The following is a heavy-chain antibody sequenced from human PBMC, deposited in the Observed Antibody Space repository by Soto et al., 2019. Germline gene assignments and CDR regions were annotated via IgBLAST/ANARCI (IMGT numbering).Heavy chain of an antibody. Sequence: LSETLSLTCTVCGGSISSYYWSWIRQPPGKGLDWIGYIYYSGSTNYNPSLKSRVTISVDTSKHQFSLNLSSVTAAATAVYYCARERGYSYHRESRFDPCCQGPLVAVAS. CDR2: IYYSGST. D-gene: IGHD5-18*01. J-gene: IGHJ5*02. CDR1: GGSISSYY. CDR3: ARERGYSYHRESRFDP. V-gene: IGHV4-59*01.